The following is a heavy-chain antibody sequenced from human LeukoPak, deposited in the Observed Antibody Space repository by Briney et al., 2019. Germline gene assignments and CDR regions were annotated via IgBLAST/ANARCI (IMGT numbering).Heavy chain of an antibody. CDR3: ARAMIVALGYAFDI. Sequence: SETLSLTCTVSGGSITSYYWTWIRQPPGKGLEWIGYISYSGNTKYNPSLKSRVTISVDTSKNQFSLKLSSVTAADTAVYYCARAMIVALGYAFDIWGQGTMVTVSS. J-gene: IGHJ3*02. D-gene: IGHD3-22*01. CDR1: GGSITSYY. CDR2: ISYSGNT. V-gene: IGHV4-59*01.